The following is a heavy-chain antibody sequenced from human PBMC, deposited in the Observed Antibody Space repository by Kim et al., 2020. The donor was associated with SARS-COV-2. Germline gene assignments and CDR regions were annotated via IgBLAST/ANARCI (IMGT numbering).Heavy chain of an antibody. V-gene: IGHV1-18*04. Sequence: ASVKVSCKASGYTFTSYGISWVRQAPGQGLEWMGWISAYNGNTNYAQKLQGRVTMTTDTSTSTAYMELRSLRSDDTAVYYCARDPGGQLVRIYYYYYYGMDVWGQGTTVTVSS. D-gene: IGHD6-6*01. CDR3: ARDPGGQLVRIYYYYYYGMDV. J-gene: IGHJ6*02. CDR1: GYTFTSYG. CDR2: ISAYNGNT.